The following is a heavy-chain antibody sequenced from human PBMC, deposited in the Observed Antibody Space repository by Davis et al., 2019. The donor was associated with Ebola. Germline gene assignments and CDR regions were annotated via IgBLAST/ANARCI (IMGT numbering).Heavy chain of an antibody. D-gene: IGHD5-18*01. Sequence: ASVKVSCKASGYSFTNFAINWVRQAPGQGLEWLGWINTNTGHPTNAQVFTGRFVLSLDTSVSTAYLQISSLKAEDTAVYYCARNLGTVNMDVWGKGTMVTVSS. CDR2: INTNTGHP. CDR1: GYSFTNFA. V-gene: IGHV7-4-1*02. J-gene: IGHJ6*03. CDR3: ARNLGTVNMDV.